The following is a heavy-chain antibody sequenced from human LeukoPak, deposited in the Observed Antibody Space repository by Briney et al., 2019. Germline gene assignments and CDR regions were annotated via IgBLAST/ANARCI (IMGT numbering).Heavy chain of an antibody. D-gene: IGHD6-13*01. CDR3: AKADSISWYASVGY. Sequence: PGGSLRLSCAASGFTFSSYAMSWVRQAPGKGLEWVSAISGGGGSTYYADSVRGRFTISRDNSKNALYLQMNSLRAEDTAVYYCAKADSISWYASVGYWGQGTLVTVSS. CDR1: GFTFSSYA. J-gene: IGHJ4*02. CDR2: ISGGGGST. V-gene: IGHV3-23*01.